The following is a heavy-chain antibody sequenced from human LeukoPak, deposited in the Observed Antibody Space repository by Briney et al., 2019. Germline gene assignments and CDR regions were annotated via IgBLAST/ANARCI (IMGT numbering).Heavy chain of an antibody. CDR3: ARSGQLRYFDWHYFDY. D-gene: IGHD3-9*01. J-gene: IGHJ4*02. Sequence: SETLSLTCTVSGGSISSSSYYWGWIRQPPGKGLEWIGSIYYSGSTNYNPSLKSRVTISADTSKNQFSLKLSSVTAADTAVYYCARSGQLRYFDWHYFDYWGQGTLVTVSS. CDR2: IYYSGST. CDR1: GGSISSSSYY. V-gene: IGHV4-39*07.